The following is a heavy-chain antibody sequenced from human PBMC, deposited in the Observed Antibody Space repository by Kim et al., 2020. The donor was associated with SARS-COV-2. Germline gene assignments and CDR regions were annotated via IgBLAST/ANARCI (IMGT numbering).Heavy chain of an antibody. V-gene: IGHV4-61*07. J-gene: IGHJ6*02. Sequence: SRVTISVDTSKNQFSLKLSSVTAADTAVYYCAGRALGRAGPQSYYYYGMDVWGQGTTVTVSS. CDR3: AGRALGRAGPQSYYYYGMDV. D-gene: IGHD3-10*01.